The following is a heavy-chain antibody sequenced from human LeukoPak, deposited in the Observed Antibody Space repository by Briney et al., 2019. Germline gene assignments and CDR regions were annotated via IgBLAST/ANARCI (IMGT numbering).Heavy chain of an antibody. CDR1: GGSTSSYY. J-gene: IGHJ5*02. CDR3: ARDPRGIVGANHNWFDP. Sequence: NASETLSLTCTVSGGSTSSYYWSWIRQPAGKGLEWIGRIYASGSTNYNPSLKSRVTMSVDTSKSQFSLKLISVTAADTAVYYCARDPRGIVGANHNWFDPWGQGTLVTVSS. D-gene: IGHD1-26*01. V-gene: IGHV4-4*07. CDR2: IYASGST.